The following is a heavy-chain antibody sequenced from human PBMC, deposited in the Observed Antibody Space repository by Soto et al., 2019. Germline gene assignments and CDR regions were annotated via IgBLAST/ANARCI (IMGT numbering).Heavy chain of an antibody. Sequence: GESLKISCAASGFTFSSYALRWVRQAPGKGLEWVSAISGSGGSTYYADSVKGRFTISRDNSKNTLYLQMNSLRAEDTAVYYCARDNRLGGSYAHTYGFDYWGQGTLVTVSS. J-gene: IGHJ4*02. D-gene: IGHD3-16*01. CDR3: ARDNRLGGSYAHTYGFDY. CDR1: GFTFSSYA. V-gene: IGHV3-23*01. CDR2: ISGSGGST.